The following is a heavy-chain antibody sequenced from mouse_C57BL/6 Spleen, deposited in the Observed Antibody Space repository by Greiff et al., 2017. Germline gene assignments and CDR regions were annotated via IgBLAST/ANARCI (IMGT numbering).Heavy chain of an antibody. J-gene: IGHJ4*01. CDR2: INPSSGYT. V-gene: IGHV1-7*01. CDR1: GYTFTSYW. Sequence: QVQLQQSGAELAKPGASVKLSCKASGYTFTSYWMHWVKQRPGQGLEWIGYINPSSGYTKYNKKFKDKATLTADQYSSTASMPLSSLPYDDSAVYDCARSTTVVATPYSIDYWGQGTSVTVSS. CDR3: ARSTTVVATPYSIDY. D-gene: IGHD1-1*01.